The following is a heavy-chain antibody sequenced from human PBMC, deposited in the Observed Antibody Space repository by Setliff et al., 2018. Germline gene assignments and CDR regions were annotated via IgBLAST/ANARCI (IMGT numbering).Heavy chain of an antibody. V-gene: IGHV1-69*13. J-gene: IGHJ6*03. CDR3: ASRPSTYKWSYYYYYMDV. CDR2: IMPVLQAA. D-gene: IGHD4-4*01. CDR1: GGAFNSYA. Sequence: SVKVSCKASGGAFNSYAINWVRQAPGQGLEWMGGIMPVLQAASYALKLQGRVTITADESTSTAYMELSGLRSEDTAVYYCASRPSTYKWSYYYYYMDVRGQGTTVTVSS.